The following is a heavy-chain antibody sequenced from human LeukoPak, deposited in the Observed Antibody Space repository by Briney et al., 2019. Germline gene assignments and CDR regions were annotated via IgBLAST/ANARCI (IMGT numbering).Heavy chain of an antibody. D-gene: IGHD3-9*01. CDR3: ARGGHFDSLEYAFDV. J-gene: IGHJ3*01. V-gene: IGHV4-31*03. CDR1: GGSISSNIYY. CDR2: NYHTGSP. Sequence: SQTLSLTCTVSGGSISSNIYYWGWIRHHPEKGLEWIGYNYHTGSPYQNPSLKSRATLSVDTYQNQFSLRLDSVTAADTAVYYCARGGHFDSLEYAFDVWGQGTMVTVSS.